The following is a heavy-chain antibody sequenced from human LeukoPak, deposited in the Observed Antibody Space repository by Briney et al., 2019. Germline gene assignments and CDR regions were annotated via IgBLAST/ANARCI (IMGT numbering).Heavy chain of an antibody. V-gene: IGHV3-21*01. D-gene: IGHD3-3*01. Sequence: GVSLRLSXAASGFTFSSYSMNWVRQAPGKGLEWVSSISSSSSYIYYADSVKGRFTISRDNAKNSLYLQMNSLRAEDTAVYYCARDALWSGYYYYYYYYYMDVWGKGTTVSVSS. CDR1: GFTFSSYS. J-gene: IGHJ6*03. CDR2: ISSSSSYI. CDR3: ARDALWSGYYYYYYYYYMDV.